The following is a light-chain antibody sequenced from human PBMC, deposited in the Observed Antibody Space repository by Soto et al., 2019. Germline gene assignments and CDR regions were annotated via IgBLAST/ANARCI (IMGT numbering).Light chain of an antibody. V-gene: IGLV2-14*01. CDR3: SSYTNINTRACV. Sequence: QSALTQPASVSGSPGQSITISCTGTSGDIGGYNRVSWYQQHPGKAPKLIIYEVTDRPSGVSNRFSGPKSGNTASLTISGLQAEDEAEYYCSSYTNINTRACVFGTGTKVTVL. CDR1: SGDIGGYNR. CDR2: EVT. J-gene: IGLJ1*01.